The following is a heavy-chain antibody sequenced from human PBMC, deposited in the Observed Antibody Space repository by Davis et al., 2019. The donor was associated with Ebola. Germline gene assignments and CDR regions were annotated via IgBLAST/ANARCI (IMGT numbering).Heavy chain of an antibody. Sequence: GESLKISCAASGFTFGDYAMNWVRQAPGKGLQWVAVIWDDGSNKYYADSVKGRFTISRDNSKNTLYLQMNSLRAEDTAVYYCATTPQYSSGQNKPFDYWGQGTLVTVSS. CDR2: IWDDGSNK. V-gene: IGHV3-33*08. CDR1: GFTFGDYA. CDR3: ATTPQYSSGQNKPFDY. D-gene: IGHD6-19*01. J-gene: IGHJ4*02.